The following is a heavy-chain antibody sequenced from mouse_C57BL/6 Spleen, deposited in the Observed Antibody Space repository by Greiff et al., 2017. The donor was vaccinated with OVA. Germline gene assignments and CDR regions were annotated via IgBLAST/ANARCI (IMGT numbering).Heavy chain of an antibody. CDR2: IHPNSGST. CDR1: GYTFTSYW. J-gene: IGHJ4*01. D-gene: IGHD2-4*01. CDR3: ALYYDYEDYYAMDY. Sequence: QVQLQQPGAELVKPGASVKLSCKASGYTFTSYWMHWVKQRPGQGLEWIGMIHPNSGSTNYNEKFKSKATLTVDKSSSTAYVQLSSLTSEDSAVYYCALYYDYEDYYAMDYWGQGTSVTVSS. V-gene: IGHV1-64*01.